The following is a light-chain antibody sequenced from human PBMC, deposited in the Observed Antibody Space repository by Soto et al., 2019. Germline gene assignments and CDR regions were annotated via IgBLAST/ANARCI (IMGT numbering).Light chain of an antibody. V-gene: IGKV3-20*01. CDR3: QPYHNSPIT. CDR2: GAS. Sequence: EIVLTQYPGTLSLSPGERYTLSCRASQSVSSNYLAWYQQKPGQAPRLLIHGASSRATGITDRFSGSGSGTDFTLTISRLEPEDFAVYYCQPYHNSPITVGPGTRLEIK. J-gene: IGKJ5*01. CDR1: QSVSSNY.